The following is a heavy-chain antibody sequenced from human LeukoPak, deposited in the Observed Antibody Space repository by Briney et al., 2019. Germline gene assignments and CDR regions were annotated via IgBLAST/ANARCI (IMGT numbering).Heavy chain of an antibody. J-gene: IGHJ4*02. CDR1: GGSVSSGSYY. D-gene: IGHD3-3*01. CDR3: ARETAHYDFWSGYPLFNYFDY. Sequence: SETLSLTCTVSGGSVSSGSYYWSWIRQPPGKGLEWIGYIYYSGSTNYNPSLKSRVTISVDTSKNQFSLKLSSVTAADTAVYYCARETAHYDFWSGYPLFNYFDYWGRGTLVTVSS. V-gene: IGHV4-61*01. CDR2: IYYSGST.